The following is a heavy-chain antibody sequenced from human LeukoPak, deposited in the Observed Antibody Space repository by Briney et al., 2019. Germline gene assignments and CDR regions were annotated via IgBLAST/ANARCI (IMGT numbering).Heavy chain of an antibody. V-gene: IGHV3-30*09. CDR1: GFILSNHA. Sequence: GGSLRLSCAASGFILSNHAMHWVRQAPGKGLEWVAILSYDVNIKYYPDSVKGRFAISRDNSKNTLYLQMNSLRPEDTAVYYCARDISGGGLDYWGQGTLVTVST. CDR2: LSYDVNIK. CDR3: ARDISGGGLDY. J-gene: IGHJ4*02. D-gene: IGHD3-10*01.